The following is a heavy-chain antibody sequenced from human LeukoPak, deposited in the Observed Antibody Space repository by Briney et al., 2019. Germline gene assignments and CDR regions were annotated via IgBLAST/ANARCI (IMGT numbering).Heavy chain of an antibody. CDR3: ARVLGYSYGLTFDY. CDR1: GFTFSSYA. V-gene: IGHV3-66*01. J-gene: IGHJ4*02. D-gene: IGHD5-18*01. CDR2: IYSGGST. Sequence: GGSLRLSCAASGFTFSSYAMSWVRQAPGKGLEWVSVIYSGGSTYYADSVKGRFTISRDNSKNTLYLQMNSLRAEDTAVYYCARVLGYSYGLTFDYWGQGTLVTVSS.